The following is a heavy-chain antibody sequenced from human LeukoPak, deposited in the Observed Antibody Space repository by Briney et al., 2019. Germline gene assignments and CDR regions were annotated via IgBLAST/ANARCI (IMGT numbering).Heavy chain of an antibody. Sequence: SETLSLTCTVSGGSISSYYWSWIRQPAGKGLEWIGRIYTSGSTNYNPSLKSRVTMSVDTSKNQFSLKLSSVTAADTAVYYCARDVEGYCTNGVCLYYLDYWGQGTLVTVSS. CDR2: IYTSGST. J-gene: IGHJ4*02. CDR1: GGSISSYY. CDR3: ARDVEGYCTNGVCLYYLDY. D-gene: IGHD2-8*01. V-gene: IGHV4-4*07.